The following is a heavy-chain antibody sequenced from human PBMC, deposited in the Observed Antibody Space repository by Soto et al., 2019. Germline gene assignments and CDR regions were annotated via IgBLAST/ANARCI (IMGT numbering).Heavy chain of an antibody. V-gene: IGHV1-18*01. CDR3: ARWRYGDS. CDR2: IIAHTGNT. J-gene: IGHJ4*02. CDR1: GYTFTSYG. Sequence: QVHLVQSGAEVKKPGASVKVSCKGSGYTFTSYGITWVRQAPGQGLEWMGWIIAHTGNTNYAQKPQGRVTVTRDTSPSTAYLEMRSLRSDDTAVNYCARWRYGDSWVQGALVTVSA. D-gene: IGHD1-1*01.